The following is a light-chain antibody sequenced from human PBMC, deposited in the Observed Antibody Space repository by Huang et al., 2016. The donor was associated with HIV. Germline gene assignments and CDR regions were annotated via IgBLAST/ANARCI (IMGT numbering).Light chain of an antibody. CDR3: QQTYTGVT. V-gene: IGKV1-39*01. CDR1: QSINTY. CDR2: AAS. J-gene: IGKJ1*01. Sequence: DIQMTQSPSSLSASVGDRVTITCRASQSINTYLNWFQQKPGKAPKVLISAASTLQSGVPSRFSGGGSGTHFTLTITSLQLEDFATYYCQQTYTGVTFGQGTKVEIK.